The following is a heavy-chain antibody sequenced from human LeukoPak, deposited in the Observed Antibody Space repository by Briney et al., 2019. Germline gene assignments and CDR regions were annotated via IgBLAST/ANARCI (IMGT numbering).Heavy chain of an antibody. J-gene: IGHJ4*02. Sequence: PGGSLRLSCAPSIFTLYVYGVSWVREAPGGGRGWGSEINWNGGSTGNADSLKRQFTISRDNAKTSLYLQMNSLRAEDTALYYCARGTLKAAATDFDYWGQGTLGTVSS. CDR3: ARGTLKAAATDFDY. CDR2: INWNGGST. V-gene: IGHV3-20*04. CDR1: IFTLYVYG. D-gene: IGHD6-13*01.